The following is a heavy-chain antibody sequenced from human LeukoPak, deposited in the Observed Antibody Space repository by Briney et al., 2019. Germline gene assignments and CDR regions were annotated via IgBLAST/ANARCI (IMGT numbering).Heavy chain of an antibody. CDR3: ARSRSGWYFDY. D-gene: IGHD6-19*01. CDR2: INPSGGST. V-gene: IGHV1-46*01. Sequence: ASVKVSCKASGGTFSSYAISWVRQAPGQGLEWMGIINPSGGSTSYAQKFQGRVTMTRDTSTSTVYMELSSLRSEDTAVYYCARSRSGWYFDYWGQGTLVTVSS. CDR1: GGTFSSYA. J-gene: IGHJ4*02.